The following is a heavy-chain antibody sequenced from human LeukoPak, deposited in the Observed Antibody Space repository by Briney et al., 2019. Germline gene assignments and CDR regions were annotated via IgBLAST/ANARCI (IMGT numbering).Heavy chain of an antibody. D-gene: IGHD3-10*01. Sequence: GGSMRLSCAASGFTFSNYAMRWVRQATRKGLEWVSVISGNGGSTFYADSVEGRFTIYRDNYKNTPYLKMNSLRAEETSVYYCASGSGIDYWGQGALVTVSS. V-gene: IGHV3-23*01. CDR1: GFTFSNYA. J-gene: IGHJ4*02. CDR2: ISGNGGST. CDR3: ASGSGIDY.